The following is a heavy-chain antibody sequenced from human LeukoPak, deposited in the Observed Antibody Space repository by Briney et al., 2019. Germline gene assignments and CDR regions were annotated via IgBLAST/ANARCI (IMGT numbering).Heavy chain of an antibody. V-gene: IGHV1-69*04. CDR3: ARDYDFWSGWYYFDY. D-gene: IGHD3-3*01. CDR2: IIPILGIA. CDR1: GGTFISYA. Sequence: GASVTVSCKASGGTFISYAISWVRQAPGQGLEWMGRIIPILGIANYAQKFQGRVTITADKSTSTAYMELSSLRSEDTAVYYCARDYDFWSGWYYFDYWGQGTLVTVSS. J-gene: IGHJ4*02.